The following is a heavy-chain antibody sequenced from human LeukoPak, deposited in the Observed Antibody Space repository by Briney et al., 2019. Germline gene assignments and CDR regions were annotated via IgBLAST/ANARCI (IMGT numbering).Heavy chain of an antibody. V-gene: IGHV3-23*01. CDR2: ISGSGGST. CDR3: AKGRGSGWYYFDY. D-gene: IGHD6-19*01. CDR1: GFTVSSNY. J-gene: IGHJ4*02. Sequence: PGGSLRLSCAASGFTVSSNYMSWVRQAPGKGLEWVSAISGSGGSTYYADSVKGRFTISRDNSKNTLYLQMNSLRAEDTAVYYCAKGRGSGWYYFDYWGQGTLVTVSS.